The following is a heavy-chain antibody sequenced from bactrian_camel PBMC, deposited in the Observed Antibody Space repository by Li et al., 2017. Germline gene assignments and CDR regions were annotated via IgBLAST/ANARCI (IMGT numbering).Heavy chain of an antibody. Sequence: QLVESGGGLVQPGGSLRLSCAASGFTFSKYYMSWVRQVPGKEREGVGSIYTGDGSTYYADSVKGRFTISKDNAKDTLYLQMDSLKPEDTAMYYCSADRRYVAREVCAGGQFDLSRRGHGTQVTVS. CDR2: IYTGDGST. CDR3: SADRRYVAREVCAGGQFDLSR. D-gene: IGHD1*01. V-gene: IGHV3S28*01. J-gene: IGHJ4*01. CDR1: GFTFSKYY.